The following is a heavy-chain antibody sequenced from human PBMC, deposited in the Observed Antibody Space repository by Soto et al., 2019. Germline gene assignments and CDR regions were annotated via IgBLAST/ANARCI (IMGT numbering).Heavy chain of an antibody. CDR3: ATSSDYGSGSYPFDI. Sequence: PGGSLRLSCAAPGFTFSSYDMHWVRQATGKGLEWVSAIGTAGDTYYPGSVKGRFTISRENAKNSLYLQMNSLRAGDTAVYYCATSSDYGSGSYPFDIWGQGTMVTVSS. J-gene: IGHJ3*02. CDR1: GFTFSSYD. V-gene: IGHV3-13*01. D-gene: IGHD3-10*01. CDR2: IGTAGDT.